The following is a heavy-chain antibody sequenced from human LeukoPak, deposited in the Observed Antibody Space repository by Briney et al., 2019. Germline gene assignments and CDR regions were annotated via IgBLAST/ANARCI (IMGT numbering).Heavy chain of an antibody. D-gene: IGHD2-2*01. CDR3: AKGVVPAAYRYYFDY. J-gene: IGHJ4*02. Sequence: GGSLRLSCAASGFTFSSYAMSWVRQAPRKGLEWVSSISGSGGSTYYTDSVKGRFTISRDNSKNTLHLRMNSLRAEDTAVYYCAKGVVPAAYRYYFDYWGQGTLVTVSS. CDR2: ISGSGGST. CDR1: GFTFSSYA. V-gene: IGHV3-23*01.